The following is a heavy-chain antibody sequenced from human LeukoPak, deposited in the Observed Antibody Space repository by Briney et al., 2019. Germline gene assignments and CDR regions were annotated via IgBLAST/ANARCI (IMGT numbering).Heavy chain of an antibody. CDR1: GFTFSTYS. CDR3: ARDGGGWAYYYYMDV. J-gene: IGHJ6*03. D-gene: IGHD4-23*01. CDR2: ISSRRSYI. V-gene: IGHV3-21*01. Sequence: PGGSLRLSCAASGFTFSTYSMNWVRQAPGKGLEWVSSISSRRSYIYYADSVKGRFTISRDNAKNSLYLQMNSLRAEDTAVYYCARDGGGWAYYYYMDVWGKGTTVTVSS.